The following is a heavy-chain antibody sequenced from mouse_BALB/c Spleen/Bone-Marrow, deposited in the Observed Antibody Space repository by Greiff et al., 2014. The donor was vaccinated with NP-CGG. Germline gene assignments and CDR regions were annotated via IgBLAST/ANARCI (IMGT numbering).Heavy chain of an antibody. CDR3: ARHAYYDQTEVSFVY. CDR1: GFSFNSYG. J-gene: IGHJ3*01. D-gene: IGHD2-4*01. Sequence: ESGGGLVKSGGSLKLSCAASGFSFNSYGMSWVRQTPEKRLEWVATISGGGSYTFYPDSVKGRFTISRDNAKNNLYLQLSSLRSEDTALYYCARHAYYDQTEVSFVYWGQGTLSLSLQ. CDR2: ISGGGSYT. V-gene: IGHV5-9-2*01.